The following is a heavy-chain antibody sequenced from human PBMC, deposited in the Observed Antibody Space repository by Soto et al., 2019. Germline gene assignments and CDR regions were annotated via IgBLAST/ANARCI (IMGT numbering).Heavy chain of an antibody. CDR3: ATGSCSGGSCYGANAFDI. CDR1: GFTFSSYA. D-gene: IGHD2-15*01. J-gene: IGHJ3*02. Sequence: GGSLRLSCAASGFTFSSYAMSWVRQAPGKGLEWVSAISGSGGSTYYADSVKGRFTISRDNSKNTLYLQMNSLRAEDTDVYYGATGSCSGGSCYGANAFDIWGQGTMVTVSS. V-gene: IGHV3-23*01. CDR2: ISGSGGST.